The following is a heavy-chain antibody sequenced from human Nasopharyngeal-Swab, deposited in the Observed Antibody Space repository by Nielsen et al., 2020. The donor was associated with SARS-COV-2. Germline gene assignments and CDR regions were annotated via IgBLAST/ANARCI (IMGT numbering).Heavy chain of an antibody. V-gene: IGHV4-34*01. J-gene: IGHJ6*02. CDR2: INHSGST. Sequence: SETLSLTCAVYGGSFSGYYWSWIRQPPGEGLEWIGEINHSGSTNYNPSLKSRVTISVDTSKNQFSLKLSSVTAADTAVYYCARGVWFGELSTNYYYYYGMDVWGQGTTVTVSS. D-gene: IGHD3-10*01. CDR3: ARGVWFGELSTNYYYYYGMDV. CDR1: GGSFSGYY.